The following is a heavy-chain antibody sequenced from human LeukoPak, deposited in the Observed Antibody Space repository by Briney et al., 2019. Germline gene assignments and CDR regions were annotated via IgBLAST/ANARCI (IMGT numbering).Heavy chain of an antibody. CDR2: IIPIFGTA. Sequence: ASVKVSCKASGGTFSSYAISWVRQAPGQGLEWMGGIIPIFGTANYAQKLQGRVTMTTDTSTSTAYMEPRSLRSDDTAVYYCARDVSGSYYALYYYYIDVWGKGTTVTVSS. D-gene: IGHD1-26*01. V-gene: IGHV1-69*05. CDR3: ARDVSGSYYALYYYYIDV. J-gene: IGHJ6*03. CDR1: GGTFSSYA.